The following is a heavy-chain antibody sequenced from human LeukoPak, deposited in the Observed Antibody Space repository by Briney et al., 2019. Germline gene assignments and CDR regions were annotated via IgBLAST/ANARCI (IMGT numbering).Heavy chain of an antibody. CDR1: GFTFSSYG. V-gene: IGHV3-23*01. J-gene: IGHJ4*02. CDR2: ISGSGGST. CDR3: AKVVGATRLGY. D-gene: IGHD1-26*01. Sequence: GGSLRLSCVGSGFTFSSYGMSWVRQAPGKGLEWVSAISGSGGSTYYADSVKGRFTISRDNSKNTLYLQMNSLRAEDTAVYYCAKVVGATRLGYWGQGTLVTVSS.